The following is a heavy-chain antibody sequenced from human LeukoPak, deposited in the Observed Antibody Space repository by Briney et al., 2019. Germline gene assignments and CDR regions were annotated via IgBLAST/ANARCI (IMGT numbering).Heavy chain of an antibody. Sequence: SGGSLRLSCAASGFTFSTYGMHWVRQAPGKGLEWVAVISYDESNKYYADSVKGRFTISRDNSKSTLYLQMNSLRAEDTAVYYCAKEAYRYDYCDYWGQGTLVTVSS. V-gene: IGHV3-30*18. CDR2: ISYDESNK. D-gene: IGHD5-18*01. CDR3: AKEAYRYDYCDY. CDR1: GFTFSTYG. J-gene: IGHJ4*02.